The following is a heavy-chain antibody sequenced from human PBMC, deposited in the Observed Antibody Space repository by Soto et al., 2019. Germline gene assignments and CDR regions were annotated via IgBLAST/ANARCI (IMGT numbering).Heavy chain of an antibody. CDR2: MTPSGGSI. CDR1: GFTFSSYA. CDR3: AKGNSGFYNHY. V-gene: IGHV3-23*01. D-gene: IGHD6-19*01. J-gene: IGHJ4*02. Sequence: GGSLRLSCAASGFTFSSYAMNWVRQAPGKGLEWVSTMTPSGGSIYYADSVKGRFTISRDNSRNTLYLLMNSLRAEDTAFYYYAKGNSGFYNHYRAQGTLVTVSS.